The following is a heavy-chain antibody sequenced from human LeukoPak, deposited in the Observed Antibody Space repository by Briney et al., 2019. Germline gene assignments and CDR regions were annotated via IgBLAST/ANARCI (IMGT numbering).Heavy chain of an antibody. J-gene: IGHJ3*02. D-gene: IGHD3-22*01. CDR2: IWYDGSNK. CDR3: AKDRDYYDSSGYHTDAFDI. Sequence: GGSLRLSCAASGFTFSSYGMHWVRQAPGKGLGWVAVIWYDGSNKYYADSVKGRFTISRDNSKNTLYLQMNSLRAGDTAVYHCAKDRDYYDSSGYHTDAFDIWGQGTMVTVSS. CDR1: GFTFSSYG. V-gene: IGHV3-33*06.